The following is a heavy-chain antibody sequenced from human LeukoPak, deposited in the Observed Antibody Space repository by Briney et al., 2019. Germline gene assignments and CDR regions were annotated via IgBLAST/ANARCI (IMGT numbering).Heavy chain of an antibody. D-gene: IGHD6-13*01. CDR1: GFTFSDHY. J-gene: IGHJ4*02. V-gene: IGHV3-72*01. CDR2: SRNKANSYVA. Sequence: GGSLRLSCAASGFTFSDHYMDWFRQAPGKGLQWVGRSRNKANSYVAEYAAPVKGRFTISRDDSKNSVFLQMDSLKTEDTAVYYRARELAAGPSDHWGQGTLVTVSS. CDR3: ARELAAGPSDH.